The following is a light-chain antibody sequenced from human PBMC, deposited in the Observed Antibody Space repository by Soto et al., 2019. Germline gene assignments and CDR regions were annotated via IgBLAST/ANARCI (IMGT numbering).Light chain of an antibody. CDR2: VAS. CDR1: QSVSSF. CDR3: QQRSNWPT. J-gene: IGKJ5*01. Sequence: EIVLTQSPATLSLSPGERATLSCRASQSVSSFLAWYQQKPGQPPRLLIYVASNRATGIPARFSGSGSGTDFTLTISSLEAEDFAVYYCQQRSNWPTFGQGTRLEIK. V-gene: IGKV3-11*01.